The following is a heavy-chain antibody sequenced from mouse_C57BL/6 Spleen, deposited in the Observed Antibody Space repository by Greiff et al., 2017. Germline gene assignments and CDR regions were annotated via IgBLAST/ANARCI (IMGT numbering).Heavy chain of an antibody. CDR2: INPGSGGT. V-gene: IGHV1-54*01. D-gene: IGHD1-1*01. Sequence: QVHVKQSGAELVRPGTSVKVSCKASGYAFTNYLIEWVKQRPGQGLEWIGVINPGSGGTNYNEKFKGKATLTADKSSSTAYMQLSSLTSEDSAVYFCASDYYGSDAMDYWGQGTSVTVSS. CDR3: ASDYYGSDAMDY. J-gene: IGHJ4*01. CDR1: GYAFTNYL.